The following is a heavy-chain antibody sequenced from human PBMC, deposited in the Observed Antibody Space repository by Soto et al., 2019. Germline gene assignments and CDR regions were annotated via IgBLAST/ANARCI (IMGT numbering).Heavy chain of an antibody. CDR2: MPYNGNT. J-gene: IGHJ4*01. CDR3: AGEDHWVALVY. D-gene: IGHD5-12*01. CDR1: IGSISSYY. V-gene: IGHV4-59*12. Sequence: QVQVQESGPGLLTSSETLSLSCTVSIGSISSYYWSWIRQTPGKGLEWIGNMPYNGNTNYNPSLKSRVTLSLDTSKRLFSPKLSTVTAPDTTRYYCAGEDHWVALVYWGNVTRVT.